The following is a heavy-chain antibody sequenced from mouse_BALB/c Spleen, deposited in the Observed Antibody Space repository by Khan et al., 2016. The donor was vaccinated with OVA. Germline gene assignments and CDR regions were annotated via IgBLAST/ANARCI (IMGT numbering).Heavy chain of an antibody. D-gene: IGHD1-1*02. J-gene: IGHJ4*01. Sequence: VQLQESGPGLVAPSQSLSITCTVSGFSLSDYGVSWIRQPPGKGLGWLGVIWGGGSTYYNSALKSRLSISKDNSKSQVFLKMNSLQTDDTAIYYCAKGLWSYYFALDYWGQGTSVTVSS. CDR1: GFSLSDYG. V-gene: IGHV2-6-5*01. CDR2: IWGGGST. CDR3: AKGLWSYYFALDY.